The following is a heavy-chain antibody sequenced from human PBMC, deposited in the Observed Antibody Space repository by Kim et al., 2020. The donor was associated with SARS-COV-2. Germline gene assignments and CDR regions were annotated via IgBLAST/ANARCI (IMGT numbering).Heavy chain of an antibody. J-gene: IGHJ4*02. CDR3: ARYAPNQNCNDK. CDR1: GDSVSSYY. D-gene: IGHD1-1*01. Sequence: SETLSLTCTVSGDSVSSYYWSWIRQLPEKGLEWIGYMYHTASPKYNPSLKSRVTMSIDTSKNQFSLRLSSVTAADAGVYYCARYAPNQNCNDKWGQGTLVTVSS. CDR2: MYHTASP. V-gene: IGHV4-59*02.